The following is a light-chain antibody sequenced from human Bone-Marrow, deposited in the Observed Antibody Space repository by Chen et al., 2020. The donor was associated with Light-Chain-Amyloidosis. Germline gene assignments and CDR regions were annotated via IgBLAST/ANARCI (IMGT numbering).Light chain of an antibody. V-gene: IGLV2-23*01. CDR2: EGS. CDR3: CSYAGGYTYV. CDR1: NSDVGRNNL. Sequence: QSALTQPASVSGSPGQSITISCTGTNSDVGRNNLVSWYQHHPGKALKVTIYEGSKRPSGVSNRFSGSKSGTTASLTISGLQTEDEADYYCCSYAGGYTYVFGTGTKVTVL. J-gene: IGLJ1*01.